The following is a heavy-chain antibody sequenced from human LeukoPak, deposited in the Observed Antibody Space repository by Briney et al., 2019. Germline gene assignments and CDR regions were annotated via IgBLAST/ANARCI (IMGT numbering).Heavy chain of an antibody. D-gene: IGHD4-23*01. CDR2: IYYSGST. Sequence: SETLSLTCSVPGGSISSGDYYWSWIRQPPGKGLEWIGYIYYSGSTYYNPSLKSRVTISVDTSKNQFSLKLSSVTAADTAVYYCARDLLNEGNHLDYWGQGTLVTVSS. V-gene: IGHV4-30-4*01. CDR1: GGSISSGDYY. J-gene: IGHJ4*02. CDR3: ARDLLNEGNHLDY.